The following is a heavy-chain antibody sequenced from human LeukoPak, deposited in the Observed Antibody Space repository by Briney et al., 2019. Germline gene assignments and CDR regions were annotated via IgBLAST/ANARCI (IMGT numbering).Heavy chain of an antibody. CDR1: GGSIINYY. D-gene: IGHD6-13*01. CDR3: ARAQGGGSSWYDY. CDR2: MYNSGGT. J-gene: IGHJ4*02. V-gene: IGHV4-59*01. Sequence: SETLSLTCTVSGGSIINYYWSWIRQPPGKGLEWIGYMYNSGGTNYNPSLKSRVTISADTSKNQFSLKLSSVTAADTAVYYCARAQGGGSSWYDYWGQGILVTVSS.